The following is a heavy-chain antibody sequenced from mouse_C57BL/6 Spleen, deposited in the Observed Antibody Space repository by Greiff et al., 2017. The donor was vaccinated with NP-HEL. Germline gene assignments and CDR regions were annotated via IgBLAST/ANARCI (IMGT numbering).Heavy chain of an antibody. V-gene: IGHV1-78*01. D-gene: IGHD1-1*01. CDR3: ARYGPYYFDY. J-gene: IGHJ2*01. CDR2: IYPREGGT. Sequence: QVQLKESDAELVKPGASVKISCKVSGYTFTDHTVHWMKQRPEQGLEWIGYIYPREGGTKYNEKFKGKATLTADKSSSTAYMQLNSLTSEDSAVDFCARYGPYYFDYWGQGTTLTVSS. CDR1: GYTFTDHT.